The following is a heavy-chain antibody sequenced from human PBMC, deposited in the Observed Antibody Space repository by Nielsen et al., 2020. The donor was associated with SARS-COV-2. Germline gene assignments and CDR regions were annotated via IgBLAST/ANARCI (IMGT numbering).Heavy chain of an antibody. V-gene: IGHV3-23*01. CDR2: ISGSGGST. CDR1: GFTFSSYA. Sequence: GESLKISCAASGFTFSSYAMSWVRQAPGKGLEWVSAISGSGGSTYYADSVKGRFTISRDNSKNTLYLQMNSLRAEDTAVYYCAKDPVTMVRGNLDYWGQGTLVTVSS. D-gene: IGHD3-10*01. J-gene: IGHJ4*02. CDR3: AKDPVTMVRGNLDY.